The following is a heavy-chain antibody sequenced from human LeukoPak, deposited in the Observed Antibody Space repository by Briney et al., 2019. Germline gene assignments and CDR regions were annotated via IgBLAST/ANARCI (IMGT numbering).Heavy chain of an antibody. Sequence: GGTLRLSCAASEFVFGDFYMSWVRQAPGKGLEWILYISSGGDTIYYADSVKGQLTISRDNAKNSLYLQMNNLRAEDTAVYYCAREMDGEYGSGTLFDLWGQGNMVTVSS. J-gene: IGHJ5*02. D-gene: IGHD3-10*01. CDR1: EFVFGDFY. V-gene: IGHV3-11*01. CDR2: ISSGGDTI. CDR3: AREMDGEYGSGTLFDL.